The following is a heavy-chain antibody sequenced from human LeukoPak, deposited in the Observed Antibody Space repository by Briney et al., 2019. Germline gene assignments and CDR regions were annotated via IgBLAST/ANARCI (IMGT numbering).Heavy chain of an antibody. CDR1: GGSISSSSYY. CDR2: IYYSGST. J-gene: IGHJ2*01. D-gene: IGHD3-9*01. V-gene: IGHV4-39*07. Sequence: SETLSLTCTVSGGSISSSSYYWGWIRQPPGKGLEWIGGIYYSGSTYYNPSLKSRVTISVDTSKNQFSLKLSSVTAADTAVYYCARIGYYDILTGSSYWYFDLWGRGTLVTVSS. CDR3: ARIGYYDILTGSSYWYFDL.